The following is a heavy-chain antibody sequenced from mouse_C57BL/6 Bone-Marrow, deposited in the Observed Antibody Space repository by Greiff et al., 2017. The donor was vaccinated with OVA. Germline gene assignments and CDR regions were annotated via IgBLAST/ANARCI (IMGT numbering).Heavy chain of an antibody. J-gene: IGHJ3*01. D-gene: IGHD2-3*01. CDR3: TTDGSY. Sequence: VQLKESGAELVRPGASVKLSCTASGFNIKDDYMHWVKQRPEQGLEWVGWIDSENGDTEYASKFQGKATITANTSSNTAYLQLSSLTSEDTAVYYCTTDGSYGGQGTLVTVSA. V-gene: IGHV14-4*01. CDR1: GFNIKDDY. CDR2: IDSENGDT.